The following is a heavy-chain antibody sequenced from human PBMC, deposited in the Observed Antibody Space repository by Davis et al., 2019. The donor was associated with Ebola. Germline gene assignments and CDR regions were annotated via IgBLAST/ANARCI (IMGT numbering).Heavy chain of an antibody. J-gene: IGHJ6*02. CDR1: GYSFTSSW. Sequence: PGGSLRLSCKGSGYSFTSSWIGWVRQMPGRGLEWMGIIYPGDSDTIYSPSFQGQVTISADKSISTAYLQWSSLKASDTAMYYCARQEVVAATPYYYYGMDVWGQGTTVTVSS. D-gene: IGHD2-15*01. CDR2: IYPGDSDT. V-gene: IGHV5-51*01. CDR3: ARQEVVAATPYYYYGMDV.